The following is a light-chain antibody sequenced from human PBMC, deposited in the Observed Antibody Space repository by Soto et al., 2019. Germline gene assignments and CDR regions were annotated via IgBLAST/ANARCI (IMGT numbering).Light chain of an antibody. J-gene: IGKJ1*01. V-gene: IGKV1-5*03. Sequence: DIQMTQSPSTLSASVDDRVTIPCRASQNIHTWLAWYQHKPGKAPSLLIYAASRLESGVPSRFSGSGSGTEFTLTISSLQPDDFATYYCQQHESYPRTFGQGTKVEMK. CDR2: AAS. CDR1: QNIHTW. CDR3: QQHESYPRT.